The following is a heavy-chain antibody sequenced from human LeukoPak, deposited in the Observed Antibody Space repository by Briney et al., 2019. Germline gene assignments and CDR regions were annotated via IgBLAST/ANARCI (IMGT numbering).Heavy chain of an antibody. V-gene: IGHV1-69*05. CDR3: ARTQPTTGYYYYMDV. CDR2: IIPIFGTA. D-gene: IGHD1-1*01. J-gene: IGHJ6*03. Sequence: ASVKVSYTASGGTFSSYAISWVRQAPGQGLEWMGGIIPIFGTANYAQKFQGRVTITTDESTSTAYMELSSLRSEDTAVYYCARTQPTTGYYYYMDVWGKGTTVTVSS. CDR1: GGTFSSYA.